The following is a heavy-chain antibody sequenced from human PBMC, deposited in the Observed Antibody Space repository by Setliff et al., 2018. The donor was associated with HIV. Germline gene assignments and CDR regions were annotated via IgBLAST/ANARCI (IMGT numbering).Heavy chain of an antibody. D-gene: IGHD5-12*01. CDR1: GGSVSDTSYY. CDR3: ARLGDSGYDFRGHFDY. CDR2: VYYSGGT. J-gene: IGHJ4*02. Sequence: ASETLSLTCTVPGGSVSDTSYYWGWIRQPPGKGLEWLANVYYSGGTYYNPSLNSRVTISVDTSRNQFSLKLTSVTAADTALYFCARLGDSGYDFRGHFDYWGQGKLVTVSS. V-gene: IGHV4-39*01.